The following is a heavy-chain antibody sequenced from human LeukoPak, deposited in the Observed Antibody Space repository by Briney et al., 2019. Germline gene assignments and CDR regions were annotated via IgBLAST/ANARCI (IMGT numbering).Heavy chain of an antibody. CDR3: ATGYSYGYDY. J-gene: IGHJ4*02. V-gene: IGHV3-74*01. CDR2: ISSDGSIT. Sequence: GGSLRLSCAASGFTFSTYWMHWDRQAPGKGLVWVSRISSDGSITGYADSVKGRFTISRDNAKNTLYLQMNSLRAEDTAVYYCATGYSYGYDYWGQGTLVTVSS. D-gene: IGHD5-18*01. CDR1: GFTFSTYW.